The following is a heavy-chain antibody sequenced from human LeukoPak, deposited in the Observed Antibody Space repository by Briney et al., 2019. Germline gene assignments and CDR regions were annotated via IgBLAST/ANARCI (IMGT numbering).Heavy chain of an antibody. J-gene: IGHJ6*03. CDR1: GFTFNNYG. V-gene: IGHV3-30*02. Sequence: GGSLRLSCAASGFTFNNYGMHWVRRAPGKGLEWVAFIGYNGKNQYYADSVKGRFTISRDNSKNTLYLQMNSLKGDDTAVYYCAKDSAFYYIDVWGKGTTVIISS. CDR2: IGYNGKNQ. D-gene: IGHD3-10*01. CDR3: AKDSAFYYIDV.